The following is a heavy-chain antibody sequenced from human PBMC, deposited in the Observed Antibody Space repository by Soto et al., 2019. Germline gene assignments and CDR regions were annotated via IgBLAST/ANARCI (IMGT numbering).Heavy chain of an antibody. CDR1: GGSVSGGTYF. D-gene: IGHD2-21*01. CDR3: ARRSYSLFAY. V-gene: IGHV4-61*03. CDR2: IYYSGST. Sequence: PSETLSLTCTVSGGSVSGGTYFWTWIRQPPGKGLEWIGNIYYSGSTNYNPSLESRVTISLDTSNNHFSLHLSSVTAADTAVYYCARRSYSLFAYWGQETLAPLSS. J-gene: IGHJ4*02.